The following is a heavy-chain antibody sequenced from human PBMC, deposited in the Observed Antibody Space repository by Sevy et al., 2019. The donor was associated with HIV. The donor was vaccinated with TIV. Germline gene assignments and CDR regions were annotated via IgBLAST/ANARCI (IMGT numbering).Heavy chain of an antibody. Sequence: SETLSLTCTVSGGYINSYYWSWIRQPPGKGLEWIGYIFYSGSTNYNPSLKSRVTISVDTSKNQFSLKLTSVTAADTAVYYCARDHHDSSGFDYWGQGTLVTVSS. V-gene: IGHV4-59*01. CDR2: IFYSGST. CDR1: GGYINSYY. D-gene: IGHD3-22*01. J-gene: IGHJ4*02. CDR3: ARDHHDSSGFDY.